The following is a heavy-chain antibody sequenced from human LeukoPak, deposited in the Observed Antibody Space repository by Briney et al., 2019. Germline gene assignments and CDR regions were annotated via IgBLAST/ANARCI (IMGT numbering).Heavy chain of an antibody. CDR3: ARSITTGVGDFDY. D-gene: IGHD3-16*01. V-gene: IGHV3-7*01. CDR1: GFTFGSYW. Sequence: GGSLRLSCAASGFTFGSYWMSWVRQAPGKGLEWVANIKEDGSEKYYVDSVKGRFTISRDNAKNSLYPQMNNLRAEDTAVYYCARSITTGVGDFDYWGQGTLVTVSS. J-gene: IGHJ4*02. CDR2: IKEDGSEK.